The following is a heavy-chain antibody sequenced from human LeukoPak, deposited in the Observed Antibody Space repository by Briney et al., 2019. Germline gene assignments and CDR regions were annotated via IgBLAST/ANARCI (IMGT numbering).Heavy chain of an antibody. CDR2: IYYSGST. CDR1: GRSISSGDYY. Sequence: EPSQTLSLTCTASGRSISSGDYYWSWIRKPPGKGLEWIGYIYYSGSTYYNPSLKSRVAISVDTSKNQFSLKLSSVTAADTAVYYCARGDSNFDYWGQGTLVTVSS. J-gene: IGHJ4*02. CDR3: ARGDSNFDY. V-gene: IGHV4-30-4*01. D-gene: IGHD4-11*01.